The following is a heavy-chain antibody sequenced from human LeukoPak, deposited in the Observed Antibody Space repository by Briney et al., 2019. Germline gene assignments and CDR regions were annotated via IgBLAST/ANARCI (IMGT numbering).Heavy chain of an antibody. CDR3: ARSYSSGWSPSFDY. CDR1: GGSFSGYY. V-gene: IGHV4-34*01. Sequence: TSETLSLTCAVYGGSFSGYYWSWIRQPPGKGLEWIGEINHSGSTNYNPSLKSRVTISVDTSKNQFSLKLSSVTAADTAVYYCARSYSSGWSPSFDYWGQGTLVTVSS. D-gene: IGHD6-19*01. J-gene: IGHJ4*02. CDR2: INHSGST.